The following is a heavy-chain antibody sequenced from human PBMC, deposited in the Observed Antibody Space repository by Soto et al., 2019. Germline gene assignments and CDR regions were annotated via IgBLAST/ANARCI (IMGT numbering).Heavy chain of an antibody. D-gene: IGHD5-18*01. Sequence: ASVKVSCKASGYTFTSYAMHWGRQAPGQRLEWMGWISAYNGNTTYAQKLQGRVTMTTDTSTSTAYMELRSLRSDDTAVYYCARIADTDYPYYYYYGMDVWGQGTTVTVS. V-gene: IGHV1-18*01. CDR1: GYTFTSYA. CDR2: ISAYNGNT. J-gene: IGHJ6*02. CDR3: ARIADTDYPYYYYYGMDV.